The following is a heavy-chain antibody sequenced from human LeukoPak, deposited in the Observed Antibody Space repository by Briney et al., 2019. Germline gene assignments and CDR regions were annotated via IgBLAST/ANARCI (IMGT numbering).Heavy chain of an antibody. D-gene: IGHD5-12*01. Sequence: PGGSLRLSCAASGFTVSSNYMSWIRQPPGKGLEWIGEINHSGSTNYNPSLKSRVTISVDTSKNQFSLKLSSVTAADTAVYYCARGLGVVATIGRRFDYWGQGTLVTVSS. J-gene: IGHJ4*02. CDR3: ARGLGVVATIGRRFDY. CDR2: INHSGST. V-gene: IGHV4-34*01. CDR1: GFTVSSNY.